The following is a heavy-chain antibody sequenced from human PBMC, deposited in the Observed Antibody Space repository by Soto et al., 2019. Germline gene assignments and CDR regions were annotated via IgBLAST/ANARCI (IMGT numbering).Heavy chain of an antibody. CDR3: ARADYVWRIGHFDY. J-gene: IGHJ4*02. Sequence: QVQLQESGPGLVKPSETLSLTCTVSGGSVSSGSYYWSWIRQPPGKGLEWIGYIYYSGRTNYNPSLTSRVTITLHTSRTQCALKLSSVTAADTAVYYGARADYVWRIGHFDYWGQGTLVTVSS. CDR1: GGSVSSGSYY. V-gene: IGHV4-61*01. CDR2: IYYSGRT. D-gene: IGHD3-16*01.